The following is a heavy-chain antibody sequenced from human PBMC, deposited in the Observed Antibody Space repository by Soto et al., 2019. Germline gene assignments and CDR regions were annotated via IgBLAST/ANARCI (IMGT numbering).Heavy chain of an antibody. D-gene: IGHD3-3*01. CDR3: AKDPYPHDFWSGYIISDQHRNKYGMDV. V-gene: IGHV3-23*01. CDR1: GFTFSSYA. CDR2: ISGRGGST. J-gene: IGHJ6*02. Sequence: PGGSLRLSCAASGFTFSSYAMSWVRQAPGKGLEWVSAISGRGGSTYYADSVKGRFTISRDNSKNTLYLQMNSLRAEDTAVYYCAKDPYPHDFWSGYIISDQHRNKYGMDVWGQGTTVTVSS.